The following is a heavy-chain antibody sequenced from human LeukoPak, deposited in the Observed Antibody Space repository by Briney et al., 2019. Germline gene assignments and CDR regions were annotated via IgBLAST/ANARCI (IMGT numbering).Heavy chain of an antibody. CDR3: AREVRKYSSGWYYFDY. V-gene: IGHV4-34*01. CDR1: GGSFSGYY. D-gene: IGHD6-19*01. CDR2: INHSGST. Sequence: SETLSLTCAVYGGSFSGYYWSWIRQPPGKGLEWIGEINHSGSTNYNPSLKSRVTISVDTSKNQFSLKLSSVTVADTAVYYCAREVRKYSSGWYYFDYWGQGTLVTVSS. J-gene: IGHJ4*02.